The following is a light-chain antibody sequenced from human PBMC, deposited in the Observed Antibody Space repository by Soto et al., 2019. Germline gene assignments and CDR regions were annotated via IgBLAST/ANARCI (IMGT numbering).Light chain of an antibody. CDR2: GAS. V-gene: IGKV3-20*01. Sequence: EIVLTQSPGTLSLSPGERASLSCRASPSVSRSFLAWYQQKPGQAPRLLIYGASSRATGIPDRFSGSGSGTDFTLTISRLEPEDFAVYYCQQYDGSVVAFGLGTRLDIK. CDR1: PSVSRSF. J-gene: IGKJ2*01. CDR3: QQYDGSVVA.